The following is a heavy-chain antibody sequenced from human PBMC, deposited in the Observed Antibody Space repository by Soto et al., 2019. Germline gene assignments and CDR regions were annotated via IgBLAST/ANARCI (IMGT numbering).Heavy chain of an antibody. CDR2: IYYSGST. CDR3: AREGGIVGATAADY. CDR1: GGSISSGGYY. J-gene: IGHJ4*02. D-gene: IGHD1-26*01. Sequence: QVQLQESGPGLVKPSQTLSLTCTVSGGSISSGGYYWSWIRQHPGKGLEWIGYIYYSGSTYYNPSVKSRVTISVDTSKNQFSLKLISVTAADTAVYYCAREGGIVGATAADYWGQGTLVTVSS. V-gene: IGHV4-31*03.